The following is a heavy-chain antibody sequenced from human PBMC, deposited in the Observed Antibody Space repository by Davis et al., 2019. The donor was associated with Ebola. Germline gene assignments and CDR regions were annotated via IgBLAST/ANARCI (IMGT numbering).Heavy chain of an antibody. J-gene: IGHJ5*02. D-gene: IGHD7-27*01. Sequence: MPSQTLSPTCTLSAGSISSGDYYCSWLRQAPGKGLEWLGYIYKSGKTYFNPSLESRVTMSVDTSKNQFSLKLSSVTAADTAVYYCARSGVHNWFDPWGQGTLVTVSS. CDR2: IYKSGKT. CDR1: AGSISSGDYY. CDR3: ARSGVHNWFDP. V-gene: IGHV4-30-4*01.